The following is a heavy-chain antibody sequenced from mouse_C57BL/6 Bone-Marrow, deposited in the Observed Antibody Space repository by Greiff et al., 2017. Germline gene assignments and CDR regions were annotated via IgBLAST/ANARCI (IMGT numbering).Heavy chain of an antibody. D-gene: IGHD1-1*01. CDR3: SLITTAFDV. Sequence: EVKLMESGGGLVQPGGSMKLSCVASGFTFSNYWMNWVRQSPEKGLEWVAQIRLKSDNYATHYAESVKGRFTISRDDSKSSVYLQMNNLRAEDTGIYYCSLITTAFDVWGTGTTVTVSS. CDR2: IRLKSDNYAT. J-gene: IGHJ1*03. V-gene: IGHV6-3*01. CDR1: GFTFSNYW.